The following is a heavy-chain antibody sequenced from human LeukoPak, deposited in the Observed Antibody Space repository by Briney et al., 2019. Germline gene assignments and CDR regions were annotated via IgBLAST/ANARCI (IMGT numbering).Heavy chain of an antibody. CDR2: IYYSGST. V-gene: IGHV4-59*08. Sequence: SETLSLTCTVSGGSISSYYWSWLRQPPGKGLEWIGYIYYSGSTNYNPSLKSRVTISVDTSKNQFSLKLSSVTAADTAVYYCARHKPVNYYYGMDVWGQGTTVTVSS. CDR3: ARHKPVNYYYGMDV. J-gene: IGHJ6*02. CDR1: GGSISSYY.